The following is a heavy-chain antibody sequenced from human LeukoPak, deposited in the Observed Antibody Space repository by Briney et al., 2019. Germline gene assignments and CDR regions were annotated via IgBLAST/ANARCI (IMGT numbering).Heavy chain of an antibody. D-gene: IGHD6-13*01. Sequence: SETLSLTCAVYGGSFWGYYWSWIRQPPGKGLEWIGEINHSGSTNYSPPRKSRVTISLDKSKNQFSLKLSTVPAADTAVYYCARGRQIAEPAAGTGWFDPWGQGTLVTVSS. J-gene: IGHJ5*02. V-gene: IGHV4-34*01. CDR1: GGSFWGYY. CDR2: INHSGST. CDR3: ARGRQIAEPAAGTGWFDP.